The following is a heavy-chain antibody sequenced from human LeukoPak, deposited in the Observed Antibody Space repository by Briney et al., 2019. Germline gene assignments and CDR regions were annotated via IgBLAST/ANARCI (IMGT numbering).Heavy chain of an antibody. CDR3: ARRMATTTGDY. J-gene: IGHJ4*02. CDR2: ISSSSSYI. V-gene: IGHV3-21*01. D-gene: IGHD5-24*01. CDR1: GFTFSSYS. Sequence: PGGSLRLSCAASGFTFSSYSMNWVCQAPGKGLEWVSSISSSSSYIYYADSVKGRFTISRDNAKNSLYLQMNSLRAEDTAVYYCARRMATTTGDYWGQGTLVTVSS.